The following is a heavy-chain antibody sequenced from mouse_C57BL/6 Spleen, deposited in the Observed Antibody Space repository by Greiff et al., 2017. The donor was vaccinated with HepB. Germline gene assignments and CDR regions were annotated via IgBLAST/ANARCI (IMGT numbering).Heavy chain of an antibody. CDR2: IYPGDGDT. V-gene: IGHV1-82*01. CDR3: ARSSSYYSNGYYFDY. D-gene: IGHD2-5*01. J-gene: IGHJ2*01. Sequence: VQLQQSGPELVKPGASVKISCKASGYAFSSSWMNWVKLRPGKGLEWIGRIYPGDGDTNYNGKFKGKATLTADKSSSTAYMQLSSLTSEDSAVYFCARSSSYYSNGYYFDYWGQGTTLTVSS. CDR1: GYAFSSSW.